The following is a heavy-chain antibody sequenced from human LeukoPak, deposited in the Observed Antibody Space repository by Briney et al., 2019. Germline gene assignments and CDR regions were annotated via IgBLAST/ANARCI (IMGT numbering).Heavy chain of an antibody. CDR3: ARQDCSSTSCYEFDP. D-gene: IGHD2-2*01. J-gene: IGHJ5*02. CDR2: ISGSGGST. Sequence: GGSLRLSCAASGFTLSSYAMSWVRQAPGQGLDWVSAISGSGGSTYYADSVKGRFTISRDNSKNTLYLQMSSLRAEDTAVYYCARQDCSSTSCYEFDPWGQGTLVTVSS. CDR1: GFTLSSYA. V-gene: IGHV3-23*01.